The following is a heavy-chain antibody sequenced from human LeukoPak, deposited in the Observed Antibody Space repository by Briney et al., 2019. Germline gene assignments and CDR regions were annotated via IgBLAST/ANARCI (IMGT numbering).Heavy chain of an antibody. CDR3: AIRSGYSSSYWFDP. CDR1: GGSISGYY. D-gene: IGHD6-13*01. J-gene: IGHJ5*02. CDR2: IYYSGST. Sequence: PSETLSLTCTVSGGSISGYYWSWIRQPPGKGLEWLGYIYYSGSTNYNPSLKSRVTISVDTSKDQFSLKLSSVTAAGTAVYYCAIRSGYSSSYWFDPWGQGTLVTVSS. V-gene: IGHV4-59*01.